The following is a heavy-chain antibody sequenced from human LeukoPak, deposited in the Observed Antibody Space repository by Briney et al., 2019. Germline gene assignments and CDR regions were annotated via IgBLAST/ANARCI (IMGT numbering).Heavy chain of an antibody. V-gene: IGHV4-39*01. J-gene: IGHJ5*02. CDR2: IDYSGTT. D-gene: IGHD3-10*01. CDR3: ARHDSYGSLHWFDP. CDR1: XGXXXXXXXX. Sequence: SETLSLTCIVSXGXXXXXXXXXAXXXXXPXXGXEXXXSIDYSGTTYYNPSLKSRLTVSVHTSKNQFSLKLTSVTAADTAVYHCARHDSYGSLHWFDPWGQGTLITVSS.